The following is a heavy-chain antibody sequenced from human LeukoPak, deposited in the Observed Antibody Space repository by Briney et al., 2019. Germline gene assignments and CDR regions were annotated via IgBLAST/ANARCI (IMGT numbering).Heavy chain of an antibody. D-gene: IGHD3-22*01. J-gene: IGHJ3*02. Sequence: SETLSLTCTVSGGSISSYYWSWIRQPPGKGLEWIGYIYYSGSTNYNPSLKSRVTISVDTSKNQFSLKLSPVTAADTAVYYCARVITMIPPYDAFDIWGQGTMVTVSS. CDR1: GGSISSYY. V-gene: IGHV4-59*01. CDR2: IYYSGST. CDR3: ARVITMIPPYDAFDI.